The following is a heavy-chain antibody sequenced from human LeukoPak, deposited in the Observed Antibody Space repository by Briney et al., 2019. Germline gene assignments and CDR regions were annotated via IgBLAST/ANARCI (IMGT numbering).Heavy chain of an antibody. Sequence: GASVKVSCKASGYTFTTYDINWVRQATGQGLEWMGWMNPNRGNTGYAQKFQGRVTMTRNTSMGTAYMELSSLRSEDTAVYYCARANYYGSGKKDLDYWGQGTLVTVSS. J-gene: IGHJ4*02. D-gene: IGHD3-10*01. V-gene: IGHV1-8*01. CDR1: GYTFTTYD. CDR3: ARANYYGSGKKDLDY. CDR2: MNPNRGNT.